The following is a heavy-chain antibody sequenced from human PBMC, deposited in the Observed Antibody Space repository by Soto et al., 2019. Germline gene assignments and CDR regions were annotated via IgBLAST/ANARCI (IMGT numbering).Heavy chain of an antibody. CDR1: GYTFTSYY. Sequence: GPSVKVSCKASGYTFTSYYMHWVRQAPGQGLEWMGIINPSGGSTSYAQKFQGRVTMTRDTSTSTVYMELSSLRSEDTAVYYCARDRGRDSSGSGGRRYYYGMDVWGQGTTVTVSS. V-gene: IGHV1-46*01. J-gene: IGHJ6*02. D-gene: IGHD3-22*01. CDR3: ARDRGRDSSGSGGRRYYYGMDV. CDR2: INPSGGST.